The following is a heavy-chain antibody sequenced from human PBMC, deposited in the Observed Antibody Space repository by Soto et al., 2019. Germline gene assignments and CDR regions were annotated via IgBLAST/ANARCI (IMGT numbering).Heavy chain of an antibody. Sequence: EIQLVESGGGSVQPGESLRLSCAASGFSFKTFCMSWVRQAPGKGLEWVANINQDESESHYVDSVKGRFTISRDNAKSSVSLQMNDLRVEDTAVYYCVSANIVGRPGGGQGTMVTVSS. CDR2: INQDESES. CDR3: VSANIVGRPG. CDR1: GFSFKTFC. D-gene: IGHD6-6*01. J-gene: IGHJ3*01. V-gene: IGHV3-7*01.